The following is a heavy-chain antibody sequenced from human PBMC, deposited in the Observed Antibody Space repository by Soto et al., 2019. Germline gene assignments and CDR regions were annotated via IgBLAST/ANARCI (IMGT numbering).Heavy chain of an antibody. CDR2: IIPLLGTA. CDR1: GDTFSNYG. CDR3: AGSSGWPNHYCHGMDV. Sequence: QVQLVQSGAEVKKPGSSVKVSCKASGDTFSNYGISWVRQAPGQGLEWMGGIIPLLGTASFAQKFQGRLTMAAEESTRTAYMELSSLRPEATAVYFGAGSSGWPNHYCHGMDVWGQGTTVTVSS. J-gene: IGHJ6*02. V-gene: IGHV1-69*13. D-gene: IGHD6-19*01.